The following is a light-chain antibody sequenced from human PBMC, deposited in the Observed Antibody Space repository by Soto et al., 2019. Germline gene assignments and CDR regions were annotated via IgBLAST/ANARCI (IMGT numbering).Light chain of an antibody. J-gene: IGKJ2*01. CDR2: GAS. CDR3: QRYGSSPPYT. Sequence: EIVLTQSPGTLSLSPGERATLSCRASQSVSSSYLAWYQQKPGQAPRVRIYGASSRATVIPDRFSGSGSGTDFTLTISGLVPEDVAVYYCQRYGSSPPYTCGQGTKLEIK. CDR1: QSVSSSY. V-gene: IGKV3-20*01.